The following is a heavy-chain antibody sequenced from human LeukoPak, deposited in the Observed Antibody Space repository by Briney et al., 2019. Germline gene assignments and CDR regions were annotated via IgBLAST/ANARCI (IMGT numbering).Heavy chain of an antibody. CDR1: GFTFDDYA. Sequence: GGSLRLSCEASGFTFDDYAMHWLRQAPGKGLEWVSGISWNGINSGYADSVKGRFTISRDNAKNSLYLQMNSLRAEDTALYYCAKDIRPRDDYYYGMDVWGQGTTVTVSS. J-gene: IGHJ6*02. CDR3: AKDIRPRDDYYYGMDV. V-gene: IGHV3-9*01. CDR2: ISWNGINS.